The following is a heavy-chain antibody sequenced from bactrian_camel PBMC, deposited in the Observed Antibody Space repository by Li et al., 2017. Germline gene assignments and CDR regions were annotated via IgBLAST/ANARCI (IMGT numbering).Heavy chain of an antibody. J-gene: IGHJ4*01. D-gene: IGHD2*01. CDR2: ISTGGST. V-gene: IGHV3S10*01. CDR3: AIGRGDKSSVTT. Sequence: VQLVESGGGLVQPGGSLRLSCAASGFSFSYSDMSWVRQAPGKGLEWVSSISTGGSTYYADSVKGRFTISRDNAKRTLYLQLNSLKTEGTAMYYCAIGRGDKSSVTTRGQGTQVTVS. CDR1: GFSFSYSD.